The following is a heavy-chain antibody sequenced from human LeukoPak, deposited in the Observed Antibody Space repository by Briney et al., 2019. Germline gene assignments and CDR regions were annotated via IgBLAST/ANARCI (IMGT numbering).Heavy chain of an antibody. CDR1: GFTFSSYG. D-gene: IGHD3-16*01. CDR3: ARDPAWGALDY. Sequence: GGSLRLSCAASGFTFSSYGMHWVRQAPGKGLEWVADINQDGSEIYYVDSVRGRFTISRDDAKSSLYLQMNSLRAEDTALYLCARDPAWGALDYWGQGTLVTVSS. J-gene: IGHJ4*02. V-gene: IGHV3-7*01. CDR2: INQDGSEI.